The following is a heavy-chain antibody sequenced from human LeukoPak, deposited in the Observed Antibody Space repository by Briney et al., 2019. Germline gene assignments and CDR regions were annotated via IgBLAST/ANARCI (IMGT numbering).Heavy chain of an antibody. CDR1: GFTFSSYG. CDR2: ISYDGSNK. Sequence: GGSLRLSCASSGFTFSSYGMHWVRQAPGKGLEWVAVISYDGSNKYYADSVKGRFTISRDNSKNTLYLQMNSLRAEDTAVYYCAKGIVATISPYFDYWGQGTLVTVSS. V-gene: IGHV3-30*18. J-gene: IGHJ4*02. CDR3: AKGIVATISPYFDY. D-gene: IGHD5-12*01.